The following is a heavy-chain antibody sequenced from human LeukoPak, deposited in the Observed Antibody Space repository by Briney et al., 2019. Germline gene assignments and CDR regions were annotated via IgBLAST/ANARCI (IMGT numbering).Heavy chain of an antibody. V-gene: IGHV4-4*09. Sequence: PSETLSLTCTVSGGSISTFYWNWIRQPPGKGLEWIGYIYISGSTNYNPSLKGRVTISADTSKNQFSLKLSSVTAADTAVYYCARFVGGYDSWFDPWGQGTLVTVSS. CDR1: GGSISTFY. J-gene: IGHJ5*02. D-gene: IGHD3-22*01. CDR2: IYISGST. CDR3: ARFVGGYDSWFDP.